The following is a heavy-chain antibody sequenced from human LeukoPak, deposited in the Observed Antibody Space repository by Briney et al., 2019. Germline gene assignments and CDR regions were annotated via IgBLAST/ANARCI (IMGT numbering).Heavy chain of an antibody. V-gene: IGHV4-59*01. J-gene: IGHJ3*02. CDR1: GGSISSYY. CDR2: IYFSGST. D-gene: IGHD5-24*01. Sequence: PSETLSLTCTVSGGSISSYYWSWIRQPPGKGLEWIGYIYFSGSTNYSPSLKSRVTISVDTSKNQFSLKLSSVTAADTAVYYCARVGSGRAGFKGAFEIWGQGTTVTVSS. CDR3: ARVGSGRAGFKGAFEI.